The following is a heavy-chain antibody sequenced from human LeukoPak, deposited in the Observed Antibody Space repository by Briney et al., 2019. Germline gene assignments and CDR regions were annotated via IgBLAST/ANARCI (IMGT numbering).Heavy chain of an antibody. Sequence: SETLSLTCTVSGGSISSYYWSWIRQPPGKGLEWIGYIYYSGSTNYNPSLKSRVTMSVDTSKNQFSLKLSSVTAADTAVYHCARESGYYGSGSYGMEYYYYMDVWGKGTTVTVSS. CDR3: ARESGYYGSGSYGMEYYYYMDV. V-gene: IGHV4-59*12. D-gene: IGHD3-10*01. CDR2: IYYSGST. J-gene: IGHJ6*03. CDR1: GGSISSYY.